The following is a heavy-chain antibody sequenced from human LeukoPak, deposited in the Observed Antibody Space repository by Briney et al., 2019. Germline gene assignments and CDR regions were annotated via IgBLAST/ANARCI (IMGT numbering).Heavy chain of an antibody. CDR2: MSASGSHT. CDR1: GFMFSDFA. Sequence: GGSLRLSCAASGFMFSDFAMSWVRQAPGKGLEWVSGMSASGSHTHSADFVKGRFTISRDNFKNTLYLQMNGLRVKDTAVYYCAKDRSSSWRRVFDYWGQGTLVTVSS. D-gene: IGHD6-13*01. CDR3: AKDRSSSWRRVFDY. J-gene: IGHJ4*02. V-gene: IGHV3-23*01.